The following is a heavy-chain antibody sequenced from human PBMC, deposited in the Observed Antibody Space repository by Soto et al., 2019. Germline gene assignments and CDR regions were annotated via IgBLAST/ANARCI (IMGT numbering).Heavy chain of an antibody. J-gene: IGHJ6*02. CDR3: ARMCVVVAATHYYYYGMDV. V-gene: IGHV4-30-4*01. Sequence: SETLSLTCTVSGGSISSGDYYWSWIRQPPGKGLEWIGYIYYSGSTYYNPSLKSRVTISVDTSKNQFSLKLSSVTAADTAVYYCARMCVVVAATHYYYYGMDVWGQGTTVTVSS. CDR2: IYYSGST. CDR1: GGSISSGDYY. D-gene: IGHD2-15*01.